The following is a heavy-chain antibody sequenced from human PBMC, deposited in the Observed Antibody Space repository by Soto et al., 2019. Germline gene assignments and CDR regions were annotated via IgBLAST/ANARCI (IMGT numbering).Heavy chain of an antibody. Sequence: SETLCLTCTVSGGSISSSSYYWGWIRQPPGKGLEWIGSIYYSGSTYYNPSLKSRVTISVDTSKNQFSLKLSSVTAADTAVYYCARHSHDPFDYWGQGTLVTVSS. CDR2: IYYSGST. CDR1: GGSISSSSYY. CDR3: ARHSHDPFDY. V-gene: IGHV4-39*01. J-gene: IGHJ4*02.